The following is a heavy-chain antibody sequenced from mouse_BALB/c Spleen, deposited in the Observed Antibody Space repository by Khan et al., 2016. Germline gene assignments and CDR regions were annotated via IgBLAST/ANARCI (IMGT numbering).Heavy chain of an antibody. D-gene: IGHD2-12*01. J-gene: IGHJ3*01. CDR3: SSDYDGFAY. Sequence: QVQLKQSGPGLVAPSQSLSITCTVSGFSLTGYGVNWVRQPPGKGLEWLGKLWGDGRTDYHSALKSRVSISKDNSKSHVLLKMNSLQTDDTANYYCSSDYDGFAYWGQGTLVIVSA. CDR1: GFSLTGYG. CDR2: LWGDGRT. V-gene: IGHV2-6-7*01.